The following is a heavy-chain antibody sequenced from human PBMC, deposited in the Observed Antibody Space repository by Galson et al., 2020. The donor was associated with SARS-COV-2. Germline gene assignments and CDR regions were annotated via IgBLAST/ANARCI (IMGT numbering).Heavy chain of an antibody. Sequence: ASVKVSCQASGYTLTELSMHWVRQAPGKGLEWMGGFDPEDGETIYAQKFQGRVTMTEDTSTDTAYMELSSLRSEDTAVYYCATDPYYYDSSGSKGYWGQGTLVTVS. D-gene: IGHD3-22*01. J-gene: IGHJ4*02. CDR3: ATDPYYYDSSGSKGY. V-gene: IGHV1-24*01. CDR1: GYTLTELS. CDR2: FDPEDGET.